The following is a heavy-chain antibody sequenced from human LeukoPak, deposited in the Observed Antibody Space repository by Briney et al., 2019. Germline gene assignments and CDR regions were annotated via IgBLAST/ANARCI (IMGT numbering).Heavy chain of an antibody. J-gene: IGHJ3*02. V-gene: IGHV3-48*01. Sequence: GGSLRLSCAASGFIFSNWVRQAPGKGLEWVSYISSSGGIIYYTDSVKGRFTISRDNAKNSLYLQMNSLRAEDTAVYYCARENINAFDIWGQGTMVTVSS. CDR1: GFIFS. CDR3: ARENINAFDI. CDR2: ISSSGGII. D-gene: IGHD2/OR15-2a*01.